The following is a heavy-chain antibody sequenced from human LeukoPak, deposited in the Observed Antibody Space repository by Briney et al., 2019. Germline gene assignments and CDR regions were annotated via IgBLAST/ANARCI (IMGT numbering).Heavy chain of an antibody. V-gene: IGHV3-11*06. Sequence: GGSLRLSCAASGFTFSDYYMSWIRQAPGKGLVWVSYISSSSSYTYYADSVKGRFTISRDNAKNSLYLQMNSLRAEDTAVYYCARGQIAVAGTPRRPPDYWGQGTLVTVSS. CDR3: ARGQIAVAGTPRRPPDY. CDR2: ISSSSSYT. J-gene: IGHJ4*02. CDR1: GFTFSDYY. D-gene: IGHD6-19*01.